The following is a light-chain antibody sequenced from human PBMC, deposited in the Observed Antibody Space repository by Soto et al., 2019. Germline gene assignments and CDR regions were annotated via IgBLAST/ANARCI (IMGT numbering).Light chain of an antibody. CDR2: EVT. CDR1: DNDIGIYNY. J-gene: IGLJ1*01. V-gene: IGLV2-14*01. CDR3: SSYTISSTFLYV. Sequence: QSALTQPASVSGSPGQSITISCTGTDNDIGIYNYVSWYRQYPDKAPKLIIYEVTDRPSGTSNRFSGTKSGNTASLTISGLRAEDEATYYCSSYTISSTFLYVFGTGTKLTVL.